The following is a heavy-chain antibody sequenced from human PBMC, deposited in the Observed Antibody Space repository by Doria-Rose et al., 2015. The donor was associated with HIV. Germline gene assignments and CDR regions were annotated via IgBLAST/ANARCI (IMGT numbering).Heavy chain of an antibody. Sequence: ESGPVLVKPTETLTLTCTVSGVSLSSPGMGVSWIRQPPGKALEWLANILSDDERSYKTSLKSRRTISRGTSKRQVVLAMTDMDAVDTATYYCARIKSSRWYHKYYFDFWGQGTLVIVSA. CDR1: GVSLSSPGMG. D-gene: IGHD6-13*01. J-gene: IGHJ4*02. CDR3: ARIKSSRWYHKYYFDF. V-gene: IGHV2-26*01. CDR2: ILSDDER.